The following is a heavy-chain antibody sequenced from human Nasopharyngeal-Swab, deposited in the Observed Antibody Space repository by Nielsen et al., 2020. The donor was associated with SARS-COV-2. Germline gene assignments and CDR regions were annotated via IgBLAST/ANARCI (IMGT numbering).Heavy chain of an antibody. CDR1: GYTLTELS. J-gene: IGHJ3*02. D-gene: IGHD2-8*01. CDR3: ATDLRYCTNGVCYTKAADAFDI. CDR2: FDPEDGET. Sequence: ASVKVSCKVSGYTLTELSMHWVRQAPGKGLEWMGGFDPEDGETIYAQKFQGRVTMTEDTSTDTAYMELSSLGSEDTAVYYCATDLRYCTNGVCYTKAADAFDIWGQGTMVTVSS. V-gene: IGHV1-24*01.